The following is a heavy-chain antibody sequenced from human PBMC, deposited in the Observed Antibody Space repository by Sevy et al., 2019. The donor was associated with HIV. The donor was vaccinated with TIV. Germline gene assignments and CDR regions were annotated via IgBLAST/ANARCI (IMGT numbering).Heavy chain of an antibody. CDR3: AKNSRAVVTTGLYY. CDR2: ISGSGNST. V-gene: IGHV3-23*01. J-gene: IGHJ4*02. Sequence: GGSLRLSCAASGFIFSSYAMSWVRQAPGKGLEWVSGISGSGNSTYYADSVKGRFTISRDNSKNTLYLQMNSLRAEDAAVYYCAKNSRAVVTTGLYYWGQGTLVTVSS. D-gene: IGHD2-21*02. CDR1: GFIFSSYA.